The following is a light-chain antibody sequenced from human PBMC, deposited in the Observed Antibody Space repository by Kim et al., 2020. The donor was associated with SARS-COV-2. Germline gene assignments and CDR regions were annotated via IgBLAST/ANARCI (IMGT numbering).Light chain of an antibody. CDR1: NSDIGDYNR. Sequence: QSALTQPPSVSGSPGQSVTISCTGTNSDIGDYNRVSWYQQPPGTAPKLMIYEVSNRPSGVPDRFSGSKSGNTASLTISGLQAEDEADYYCSSYRSDKIVVFGGGTKLTVL. CDR3: SSYRSDKIVV. CDR2: EVS. J-gene: IGLJ2*01. V-gene: IGLV2-18*02.